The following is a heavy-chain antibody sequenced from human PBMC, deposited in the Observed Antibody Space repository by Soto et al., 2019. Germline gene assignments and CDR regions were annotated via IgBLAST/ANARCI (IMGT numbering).Heavy chain of an antibody. Sequence: QVQLQQWGAGLLKPSETLSLTCAVYGGSFSGYYWSWIRQPPGKGLEWIGEINHSGSTNYNPSLKSRVTISVDTSKNQFSLKLSSVTAADTAVYYCAIDGEYCGGDCYSHWFDPWGQGTLVTVSS. V-gene: IGHV4-34*01. D-gene: IGHD2-21*01. CDR1: GGSFSGYY. CDR3: AIDGEYCGGDCYSHWFDP. CDR2: INHSGST. J-gene: IGHJ5*02.